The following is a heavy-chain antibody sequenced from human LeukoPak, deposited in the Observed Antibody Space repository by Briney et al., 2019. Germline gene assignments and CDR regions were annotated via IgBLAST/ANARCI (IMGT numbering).Heavy chain of an antibody. J-gene: IGHJ4*02. CDR3: ARVGSSGWYLYFSY. CDR2: IYSGGRT. Sequence: GGSLRLSCAASGFTVSSNYMSWVHQAPGKGLEWVSIIYSGGRTYYADSVKGRFTISRDNSKNTLYLQMKSLRAEDTAVYYCARVGSSGWYLYFSYWGQGTQVTVSS. V-gene: IGHV3-66*01. D-gene: IGHD6-19*01. CDR1: GFTVSSNY.